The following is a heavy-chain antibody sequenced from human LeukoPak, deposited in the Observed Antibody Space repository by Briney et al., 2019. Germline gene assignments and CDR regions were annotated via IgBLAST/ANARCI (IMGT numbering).Heavy chain of an antibody. Sequence: GGSLRLSCAVSGFTFSDYYMSWIRQAPGKGLEWVSYISSSGSTIYYADSVKGRFTISRDNAKNSLYLQMNSLRAEDTAVYYCAGVRYSGSYFPYWGQGTLVTVSS. CDR1: GFTFSDYY. CDR2: ISSSGSTI. D-gene: IGHD1-26*01. J-gene: IGHJ4*02. V-gene: IGHV3-11*04. CDR3: AGVRYSGSYFPY.